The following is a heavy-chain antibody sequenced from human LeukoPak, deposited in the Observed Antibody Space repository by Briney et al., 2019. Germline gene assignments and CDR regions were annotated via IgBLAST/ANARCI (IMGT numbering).Heavy chain of an antibody. CDR2: IRYDGSNK. Sequence: PGGSLRLSCGASAFTFNNYGMHWVRQAPGKGLAWVAFIRYDGSNKYYADSVKGRFTISRDNSKNTLYLQMNSLRVEDTAVFYCAKDRGVSAGLDYWGQGTLVTVSS. V-gene: IGHV3-30*02. CDR1: AFTFNNYG. CDR3: AKDRGVSAGLDY. J-gene: IGHJ4*02. D-gene: IGHD3-10*01.